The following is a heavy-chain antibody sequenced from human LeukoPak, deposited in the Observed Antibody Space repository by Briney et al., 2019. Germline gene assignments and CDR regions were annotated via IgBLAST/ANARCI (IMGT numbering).Heavy chain of an antibody. Sequence: SETLSLTCTVSGDSISTYYGSWIRQAPGKGLECIGYIYIKSDTNQNPSLKGRVTISLDTSKNQFSLRLSSGTAADTAVYYCARGARIFDIWGPRILVTVSS. V-gene: IGHV4-4*09. CDR1: GDSISTYY. CDR2: IYIKSDT. CDR3: ARGARIFDI. J-gene: IGHJ4*02. D-gene: IGHD2/OR15-2a*01.